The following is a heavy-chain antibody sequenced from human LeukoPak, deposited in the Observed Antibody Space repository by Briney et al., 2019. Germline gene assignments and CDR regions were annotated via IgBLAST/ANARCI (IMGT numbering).Heavy chain of an antibody. V-gene: IGHV3-11*06. Sequence: GGSLRLSCAASGFSFSRHWMSWIRQAPGKGLEWVSYTSSSSYTYYADSVKGRFTISRDNAKNSLYLQMNSLRAEDTAVYYCAKDGAADDFWSGYYVDSWGQGTLVTVSS. D-gene: IGHD3-3*01. CDR1: GFSFSRHW. CDR3: AKDGAADDFWSGYYVDS. J-gene: IGHJ4*02. CDR2: TSSSSYT.